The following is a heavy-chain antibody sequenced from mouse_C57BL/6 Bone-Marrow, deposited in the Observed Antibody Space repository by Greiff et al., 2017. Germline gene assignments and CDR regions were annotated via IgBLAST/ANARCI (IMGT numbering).Heavy chain of an antibody. CDR1: GYSITSGYY. V-gene: IGHV3-6*01. CDR2: ISYDGSN. CDR3: ARVRYFDV. J-gene: IGHJ1*03. Sequence: VQLQQSGPGLVKPSQSLSLTCSVTGYSITSGYYWNWIRQFPGNKLEWMGYISYDGSNNYNPSLKNRISITRDTSKNQFFLKLNSVTTEDTATXYCARVRYFDVWGTGTTVTVSS.